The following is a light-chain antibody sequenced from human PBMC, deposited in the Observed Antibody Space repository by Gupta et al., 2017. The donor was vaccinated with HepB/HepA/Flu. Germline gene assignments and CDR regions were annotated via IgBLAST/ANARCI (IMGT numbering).Light chain of an antibody. J-gene: IGKJ4*01. CDR2: GTS. Sequence: EIVLTQSPGTLSLSPGERATLSCRASQSFSRTFLAWYQQKAGQAPRLLIYGTSSRATGIPDRFSGSGSGTDFTLTISRLEPEDFAVYYCQQDGSSPLTFGGGTKVEIK. CDR3: QQDGSSPLT. CDR1: QSFSRTF. V-gene: IGKV3-20*01.